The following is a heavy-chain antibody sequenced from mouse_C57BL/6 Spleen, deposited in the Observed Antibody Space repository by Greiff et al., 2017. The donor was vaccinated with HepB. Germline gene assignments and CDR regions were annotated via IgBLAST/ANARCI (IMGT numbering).Heavy chain of an antibody. Sequence: QVQLQQPGAELVRPGSSVKLSCKASGYTFTSYWMHWVKQRPIQGLEWIGNIDPSDSETHYNQKFKDKATLTVDKSSSTAYMQLSSLTSEDSAVYYCATPLYGYDVGYAMDYWGQGTSVTVSS. D-gene: IGHD2-2*01. CDR3: ATPLYGYDVGYAMDY. CDR2: IDPSDSET. CDR1: GYTFTSYW. V-gene: IGHV1-52*01. J-gene: IGHJ4*01.